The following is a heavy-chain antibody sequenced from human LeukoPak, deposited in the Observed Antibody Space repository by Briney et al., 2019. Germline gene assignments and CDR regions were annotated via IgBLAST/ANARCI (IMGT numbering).Heavy chain of an antibody. CDR3: ARNVTGGSSGYWRFDY. CDR2: IYYSGST. V-gene: IGHV4-39*01. D-gene: IGHD3-22*01. J-gene: IGHJ4*02. Sequence: SETLSLTCTVSGGSISRSNYYWGWIRQPPGKGLEWIGSIYYSGSTYYKSSLKSRITISVDTSKNQFSLKLSSVTAADTAVYYCARNVTGGSSGYWRFDYWGQGTLVTVSS. CDR1: GGSISRSNYY.